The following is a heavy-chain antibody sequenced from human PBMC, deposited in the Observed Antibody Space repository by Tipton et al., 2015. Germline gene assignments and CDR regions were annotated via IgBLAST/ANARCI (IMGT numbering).Heavy chain of an antibody. J-gene: IGHJ6*02. CDR3: VRHGPLLRGIYFYYSMDV. Sequence: GLVKPSETLSLTCGVSGGSISSIVYYWGWIRQPPGKGLEWIGTIDHSGKTYYNPSLKSRLPISVDTSENQFSRNLTSVTAADTAVYFCVRHGPLLRGIYFYYSMDVWGHGTTVTVSS. CDR1: GGSISSIVYY. CDR2: IDHSGKT. D-gene: IGHD3-10*01. V-gene: IGHV4-39*01.